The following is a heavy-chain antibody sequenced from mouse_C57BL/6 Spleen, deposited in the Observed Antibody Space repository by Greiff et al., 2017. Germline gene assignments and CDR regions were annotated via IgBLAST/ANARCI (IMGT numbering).Heavy chain of an antibody. V-gene: IGHV1-55*01. CDR3: ATEYYIRSHWYFYG. CDR1: GYTFTSYW. CDR2: IYPGSGST. Sequence: VQLQQPGAELVKPGASVKMSCKASGYTFTSYWITWVKQRPGQGLEWIGDIYPGSGSTNYNEKFKSKATLTADTSSITSYMQLSSLTSEDSAVYYFATEYYIRSHWYFYGWGTGTTVTVAS. D-gene: IGHD1-1*01. J-gene: IGHJ1*03.